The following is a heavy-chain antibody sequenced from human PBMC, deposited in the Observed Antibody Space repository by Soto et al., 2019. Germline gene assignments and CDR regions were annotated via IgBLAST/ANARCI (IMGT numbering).Heavy chain of an antibody. D-gene: IGHD3-22*01. CDR2: IDPSDSQT. V-gene: IGHV5-10-1*01. CDR3: ARQIYDSDTGPNFQYYFDS. CDR1: GYSFAGYW. J-gene: IGHJ4*02. Sequence: RGESLKISCKGSGYSFAGYWITWVRQKSGKGLEWMGRIDPSDSQTYYSPSFRGHVTISVTKSITTVFLQWSSLRASDTAMYYCARQIYDSDTGPNFQYYFDSWGQGTPVTVSS.